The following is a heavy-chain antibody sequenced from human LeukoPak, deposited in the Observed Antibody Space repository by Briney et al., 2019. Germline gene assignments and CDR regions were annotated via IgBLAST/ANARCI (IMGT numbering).Heavy chain of an antibody. J-gene: IGHJ4*02. CDR1: GFTFSNYG. CDR3: AKDPLSIRITMVRGAPSY. CDR2: ISGSGGST. V-gene: IGHV3-23*01. D-gene: IGHD3-10*01. Sequence: AGGSLRLSCAASGFTFSNYGMSWVRQAPGKGLEWVSAISGSGGSTYYADSVKGRFTISRDNSKNTLYLQMNSLRAEDTAVYYCAKDPLSIRITMVRGAPSYWGQGTLVTVSS.